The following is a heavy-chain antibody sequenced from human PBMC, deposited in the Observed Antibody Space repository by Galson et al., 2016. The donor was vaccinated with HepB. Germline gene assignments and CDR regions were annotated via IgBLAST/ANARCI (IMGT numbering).Heavy chain of an antibody. Sequence: SLRLSCAASGFTFKDYAMHWVRQAPGKGLEWVSGIGWNRGNKCYADSVKGRFTVSRDNAKKSLYLQMDSLGAEDTALYYCAKGQTSTRYGMDVWAKGPRSPSPQ. D-gene: IGHD2-2*01. CDR3: AKGQTSTRYGMDV. CDR1: GFTFKDYA. J-gene: IGHJ6*04. V-gene: IGHV3-9*01. CDR2: IGWNRGNK.